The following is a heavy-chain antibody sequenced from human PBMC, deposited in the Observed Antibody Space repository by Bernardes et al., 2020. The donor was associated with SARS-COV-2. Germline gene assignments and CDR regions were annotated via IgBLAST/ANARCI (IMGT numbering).Heavy chain of an antibody. J-gene: IGHJ4*02. CDR2: INNSGST. CDR1: GGSFSGYY. D-gene: IGHD3-10*01. Sequence: SETLSLTCAVYGGSFSGYYWSWIRQPPGKGLEWIGEINNSGSTNYNPSLKSRVTISVDTSKNQFSLKLSSVTAADTAVYYCARTQRTLLWFGELWYYFDYWGQGTLVTVSS. CDR3: ARTQRTLLWFGELWYYFDY. V-gene: IGHV4-34*01.